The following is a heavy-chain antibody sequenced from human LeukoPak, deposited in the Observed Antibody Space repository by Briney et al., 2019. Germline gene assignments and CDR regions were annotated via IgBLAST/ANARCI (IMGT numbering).Heavy chain of an antibody. CDR1: GFTFSSHW. CDR2: INTDVSST. Sequence: PGGSLGLSCAASGFTFSSHWMHWVRQAPGKGLVWVSRINTDVSSTTYADSVKGRFTISRDNGKNTLYLQMNSLRADDTAVYYCVRGGTHYGDFDPWGQGTLVIVSS. J-gene: IGHJ5*02. V-gene: IGHV3-74*03. CDR3: VRGGTHYGDFDP. D-gene: IGHD4-17*01.